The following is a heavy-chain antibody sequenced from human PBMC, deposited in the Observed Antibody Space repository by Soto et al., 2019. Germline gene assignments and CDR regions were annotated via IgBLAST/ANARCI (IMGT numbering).Heavy chain of an antibody. D-gene: IGHD3-9*01. V-gene: IGHV3-33*01. J-gene: IGHJ4*02. CDR3: ARDSTDLEYDILTGLDY. CDR2: IWYDGSNK. CDR1: GFTFSSYG. Sequence: QVQLVESGGGVVQPGRSLRLSCAASGFTFSSYGMHWVRQAPGKGLEWVAVIWYDGSNKYYADSVKGRFTISRDNSKNTLYLQMNSLRAEDTAVYYCARDSTDLEYDILTGLDYWGQGTLVTVSS.